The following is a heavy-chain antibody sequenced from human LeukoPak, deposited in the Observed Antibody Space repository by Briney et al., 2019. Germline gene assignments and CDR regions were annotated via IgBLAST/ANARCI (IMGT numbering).Heavy chain of an antibody. D-gene: IGHD2-2*01. Sequence: ASVKVSCKASGYTFTGYYMHWVRQAPGQGLEWMGWINPNSGGINYAQKFQGRVTMTRDTSISTAYMELSRLRSDDTAVYYCARDALGYCSSTSCAGNWFDPWGQGTLVTVSS. CDR1: GYTFTGYY. J-gene: IGHJ5*02. CDR3: ARDALGYCSSTSCAGNWFDP. V-gene: IGHV1-2*02. CDR2: INPNSGGI.